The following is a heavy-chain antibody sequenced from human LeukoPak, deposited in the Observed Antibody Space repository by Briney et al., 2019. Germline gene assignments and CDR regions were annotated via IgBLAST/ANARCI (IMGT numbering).Heavy chain of an antibody. CDR1: EFTVSSNY. D-gene: IGHD2-15*01. J-gene: IGHJ6*02. CDR3: ARDRCSGGSCYGYYYGMDV. CDR2: IYSCRSA. V-gene: IGHV3-66*01. Sequence: GGSLRLSCAASEFTVSSNYMSCVRQAPGKGLKWVSVIYSCRSAYYADSVKGRFTVSRDNSKNTLYLQMNSLRAEDTAVYYCARDRCSGGSCYGYYYGMDVWGQGTTVTVSS.